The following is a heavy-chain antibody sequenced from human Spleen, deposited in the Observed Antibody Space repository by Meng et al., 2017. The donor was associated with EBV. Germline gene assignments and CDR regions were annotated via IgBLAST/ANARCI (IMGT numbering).Heavy chain of an antibody. J-gene: IGHJ4*02. CDR2: INHVGST. CDR3: ARTLRERLFDWF. Sequence: HVQLQRWGAGLLKPSETLSLTCAVYGGSFSDYYWSWIRQPPGKGLEWIGEINHVGSTNYNPSLKSRVIMSVDTSKNQFSLRLSSVTAADAAVYYCARTLRERLFDWFWSQGTLVTVSS. V-gene: IGHV4-34*01. CDR1: GGSFSDYY. D-gene: IGHD3-9*01.